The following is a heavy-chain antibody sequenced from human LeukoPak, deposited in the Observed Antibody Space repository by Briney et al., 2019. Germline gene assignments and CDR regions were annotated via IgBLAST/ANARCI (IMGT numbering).Heavy chain of an antibody. V-gene: IGHV4-30-2*01. J-gene: IGHJ4*02. Sequence: SETLSLTCTVSGGSISSGGYYWSWIRQPPGKGLEWIGYIYHSGSTYYNPSLKSRVTISVDRSKNQFSLKLSSVTAADTAVYYCARDAAAGLTTFDYWGQGTLVTVSS. D-gene: IGHD6-13*01. CDR3: ARDAAAGLTTFDY. CDR1: GGSISSGGYY. CDR2: IYHSGST.